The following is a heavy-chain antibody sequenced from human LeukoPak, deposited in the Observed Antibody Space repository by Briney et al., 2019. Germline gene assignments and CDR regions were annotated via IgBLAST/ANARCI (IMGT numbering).Heavy chain of an antibody. CDR3: ARAAGRDGDFDY. CDR2: INPNSGGT. CDR1: GYTFTGYY. Sequence: ASVKVSCTASGYTFTGYYMHWVRQAPGQGLEWMGRINPNSGGTNYAQKFQGRVTMTRDTSISTAYMELSRLRSDDTAVYYCARAAGRDGDFDYWGQGTLVTVSS. D-gene: IGHD3-3*01. J-gene: IGHJ4*02. V-gene: IGHV1-2*06.